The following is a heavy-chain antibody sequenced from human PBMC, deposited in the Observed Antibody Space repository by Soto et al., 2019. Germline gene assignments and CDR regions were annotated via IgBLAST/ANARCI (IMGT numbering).Heavy chain of an antibody. CDR3: AREGVYCSGGSCFFNPLDY. V-gene: IGHV3-33*01. J-gene: IGHJ4*02. CDR1: GFTFSSYG. D-gene: IGHD2-15*01. CDR2: IWYDGSNK. Sequence: QVQLVESGGVVVQPGRSLRLSCAASGFTFSSYGMHWVRQAPGKGLEWVAVIWYDGSNKYYADSVKGRFTISRDNSNDTLYLQMNSLRAEDTAVYYCAREGVYCSGGSCFFNPLDYWGQGTLVTVSS.